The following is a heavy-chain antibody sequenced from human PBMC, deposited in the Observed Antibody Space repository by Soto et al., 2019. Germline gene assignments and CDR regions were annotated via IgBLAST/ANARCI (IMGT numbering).Heavy chain of an antibody. Sequence: QLLLQESGPGLVKPSETLSLTCTVSGDSVSNSGYYWGWIRQSPGKRLEWIGSVSFSGSKYYNPSLRSRGPFSVDTSKTLISLKLRSVTAADTAVYYLARGSTWQGRDWFDPWGQGTLVTVSS. CDR1: GDSVSNSGYY. CDR2: VSFSGSK. D-gene: IGHD6-13*01. J-gene: IGHJ5*02. V-gene: IGHV4-39*01. CDR3: ARGSTWQGRDWFDP.